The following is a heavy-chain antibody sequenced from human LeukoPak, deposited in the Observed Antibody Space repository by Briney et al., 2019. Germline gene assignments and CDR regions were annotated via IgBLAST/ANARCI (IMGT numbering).Heavy chain of an antibody. CDR1: GYDFTNNW. J-gene: IGHJ4*02. Sequence: GESLKISCKGSGYDFTNNWIGWVRQMPGKGLEWMGIIYPGDSDTRYSPSFQGQVTISADKSISTAYLQWSSLKASDTAMYYCARHGPEVGGNFDYWGQGTLVTVSS. V-gene: IGHV5-51*01. D-gene: IGHD1-26*01. CDR3: ARHGPEVGGNFDY. CDR2: IYPGDSDT.